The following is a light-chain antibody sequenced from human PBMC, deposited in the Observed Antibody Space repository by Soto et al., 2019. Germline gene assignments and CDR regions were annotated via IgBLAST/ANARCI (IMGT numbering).Light chain of an antibody. CDR1: QSVSGTY. J-gene: IGKJ1*01. CDR2: DVS. Sequence: EIVLTQSPGTLSLSPGERATLSCRASQSVSGTYLAWYQQKPGQAPRLLIYDVSTRATGIPDRFSGSWSGTDFTLTISRLEPEDFAVYYCQQYGGSPETFGQGTKVEIK. CDR3: QQYGGSPET. V-gene: IGKV3-20*01.